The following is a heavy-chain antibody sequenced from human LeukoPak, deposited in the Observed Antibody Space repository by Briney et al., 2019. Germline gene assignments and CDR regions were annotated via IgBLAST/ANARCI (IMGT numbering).Heavy chain of an antibody. J-gene: IGHJ4*02. CDR3: SRRTVTVDY. D-gene: IGHD4-17*01. Sequence: SVKVSCKASGGTFSSYVITWVRQAPGQGLEWMGRLIPIPGIANYAQKFQGRVTITADKSATTAYMEVSSLTSEDTAVYYCSRRTVTVDYWAREPWSPSPQ. CDR2: LIPIPGIA. V-gene: IGHV1-69*04. CDR1: GGTFSSYV.